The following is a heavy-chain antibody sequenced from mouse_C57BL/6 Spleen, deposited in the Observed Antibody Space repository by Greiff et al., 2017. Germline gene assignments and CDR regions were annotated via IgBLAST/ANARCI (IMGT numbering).Heavy chain of an antibody. CDR2: ILPGSGST. V-gene: IGHV1-9*01. D-gene: IGHD1-1*01. Sequence: QVQLQQSGAELMKPGASVKLSCHATGYTFTGYWIEWVKQRPGHGLEWIGEILPGSGSTNYNEKFKGKGTFTAATSSNTACMQLSSLTTEDSAICYCSRREDYGSCYFDDWGQGTTLTVSS. CDR3: SRREDYGSCYFDD. CDR1: GYTFTGYW. J-gene: IGHJ2*01.